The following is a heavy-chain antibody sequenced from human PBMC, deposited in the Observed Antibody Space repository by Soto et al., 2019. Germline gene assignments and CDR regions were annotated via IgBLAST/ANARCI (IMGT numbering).Heavy chain of an antibody. Sequence: GESLKISCKASGYDFTSYGRGWVRQMPGKGPEWMGIINPHDSDVRYSPSFQGQVTISADKAISTVYLRWNSLKASDTAMYFCTRQMIQPQMRYNMDVWGQGTTVTVSS. D-gene: IGHD1-1*01. CDR3: TRQMIQPQMRYNMDV. J-gene: IGHJ6*02. CDR1: GYDFTSYG. V-gene: IGHV5-51*01. CDR2: INPHDSDV.